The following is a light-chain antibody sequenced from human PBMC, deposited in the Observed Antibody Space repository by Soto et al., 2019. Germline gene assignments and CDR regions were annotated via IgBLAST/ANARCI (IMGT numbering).Light chain of an antibody. Sequence: DIQMTHSPSSLSPSVGDRVTLTCRASQSISRHLNWYQQKPGRAPRLRIYGAYRLHLGVPSRFTASGSGTDFTLTITSLQPEDFGIYFCQQTHDLPRTFGLGTKVDIK. CDR2: GAY. J-gene: IGKJ1*01. CDR3: QQTHDLPRT. V-gene: IGKV1-39*01. CDR1: QSISRH.